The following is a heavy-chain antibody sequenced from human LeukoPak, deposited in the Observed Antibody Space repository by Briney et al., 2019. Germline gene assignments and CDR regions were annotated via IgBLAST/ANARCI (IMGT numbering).Heavy chain of an antibody. CDR2: IYPGDSDT. CDR1: GYSFTSYW. J-gene: IGHJ4*02. CDR3: ARLTMVRGVIITNPYYFDY. Sequence: GESLKISCKGSGYSFTSYWIGWVRQMPGKGLGWMGIIYPGDSDTRYSPSFQGQVTISADKSISTAYLQWSSLKASDTAMYYCARLTMVRGVIITNPYYFDYWGQGTLVTVSS. V-gene: IGHV5-51*01. D-gene: IGHD3-10*01.